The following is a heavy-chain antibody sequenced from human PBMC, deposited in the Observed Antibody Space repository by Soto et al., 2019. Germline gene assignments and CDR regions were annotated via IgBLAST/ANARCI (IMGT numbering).Heavy chain of an antibody. CDR1: GFTFSSYP. Sequence: QVQLVESGGGVVQPGRSLRLSCAASGFTFSSYPIHWVRQAPGKGLEWVGSISYDGTSEDFADSLRGRFTLSRDNSKNVLWLQMNTLRSVDTAVYYCLRDCSGWFDFWCQGTLVSVSS. CDR2: ISYDGTSE. J-gene: IGHJ5*01. CDR3: LRDCSGWFDF. V-gene: IGHV3-30-3*01. D-gene: IGHD3-10*02.